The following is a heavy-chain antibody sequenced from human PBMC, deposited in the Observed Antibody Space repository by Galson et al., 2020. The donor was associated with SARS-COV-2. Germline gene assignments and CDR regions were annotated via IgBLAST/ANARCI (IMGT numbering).Heavy chain of an antibody. Sequence: GDSLKISCKGSGYSFTSYWISWVRQMPGKGLEWMGRIDPSDSYTNYSPSFQGHVTISADKSISTAYLQWSSLKASDTAMYYCARFNYPVAAIDYWGQGTLVTVSS. V-gene: IGHV5-10-1*01. D-gene: IGHD6-19*01. CDR2: IDPSDSYT. CDR1: GYSFTSYW. J-gene: IGHJ4*02. CDR3: ARFNYPVAAIDY.